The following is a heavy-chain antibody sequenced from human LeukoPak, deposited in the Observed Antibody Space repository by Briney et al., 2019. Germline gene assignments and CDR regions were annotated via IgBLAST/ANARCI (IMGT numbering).Heavy chain of an antibody. CDR3: ARRAGRRYYFDY. CDR2: ISSSSTI. CDR1: GFTFSSYS. J-gene: IGHJ4*02. Sequence: GGSLRLSCAASGFTFSSYSVNWVRQAPGKGLEWVSYISSSSTIYYADSVKGRFTISRDNAKNSLYLQMNSLRAEDTAVYYCARRAGRRYYFDYWGQGTLVTVSS. V-gene: IGHV3-48*01.